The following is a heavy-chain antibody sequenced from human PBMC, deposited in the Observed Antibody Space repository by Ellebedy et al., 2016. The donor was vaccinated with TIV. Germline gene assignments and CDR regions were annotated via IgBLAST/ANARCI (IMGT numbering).Heavy chain of an antibody. Sequence: GESLKISXAASGFTFSSDAMHWVRQAPGKGLEYVSAISSNGGSTYYANSVKGRFTISRDNSKNTLYLQMNSLRAEDTAVYYCAKEPGDVWGQGTTVTVSS. CDR3: AKEPGDV. V-gene: IGHV3-64*01. CDR2: ISSNGGST. CDR1: GFTFSSDA. J-gene: IGHJ6*02.